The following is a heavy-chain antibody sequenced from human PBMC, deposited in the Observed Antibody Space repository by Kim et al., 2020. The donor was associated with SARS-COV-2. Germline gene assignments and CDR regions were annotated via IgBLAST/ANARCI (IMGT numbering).Heavy chain of an antibody. J-gene: IGHJ4*02. CDR3: ARVKGSSRAFDY. CDR1: GYTFTGYY. D-gene: IGHD6-13*01. CDR2: INPNSGGT. Sequence: ASVKVSCKASGYTFTGYYMHWVRQAPGQGLEWMGWINPNSGGTNYAQKFQGRVTMTRDTSISTAYMELSRLRSDDTAVYYCARVKGSSRAFDYWGQGTLVTVSS. V-gene: IGHV1-2*02.